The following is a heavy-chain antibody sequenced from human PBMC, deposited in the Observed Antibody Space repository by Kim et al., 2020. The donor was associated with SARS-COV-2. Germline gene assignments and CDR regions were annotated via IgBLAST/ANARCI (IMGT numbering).Heavy chain of an antibody. V-gene: IGHV3-30*04. CDR2: ISYDGSNK. J-gene: IGHJ2*01. CDR3: ARDRGWLQFGWYFDL. D-gene: IGHD5-12*01. CDR1: GFTFSSYA. Sequence: GGSLRLSCAASGFTFSSYAMHWVRQAPGKGLEWVAVISYDGSNKYYADSVKGRFTISRDNSKNTLYLQMNSLRAEDTAVYYCARDRGWLQFGWYFDLWGRGTLVTVSS.